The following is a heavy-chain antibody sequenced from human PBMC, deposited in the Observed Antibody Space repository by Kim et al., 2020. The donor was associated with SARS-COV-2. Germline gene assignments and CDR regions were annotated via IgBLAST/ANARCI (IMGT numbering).Heavy chain of an antibody. V-gene: IGHV4-30-2*01. J-gene: IGHJ5*02. CDR2: IYHSGST. CDR3: ARGLTRGYDFWSGYSKGTNWFDT. Sequence: SETLSLTCAVSGGSISSGGYSWSWIRQPPGKGLEWIGYIYHSGSTYYNPSLKSRVTISVDRSKNQFSLKLSSVTAADTAVYYCARGLTRGYDFWSGYSKGTNWFDTSGQGTLVTVSS. D-gene: IGHD3-3*01. CDR1: GGSISSGGYS.